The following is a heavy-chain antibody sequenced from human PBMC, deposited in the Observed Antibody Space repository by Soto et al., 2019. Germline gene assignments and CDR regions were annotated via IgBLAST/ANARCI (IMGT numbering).Heavy chain of an antibody. D-gene: IGHD5-18*01. CDR3: ARAKRWIQLREGIFDY. J-gene: IGHJ4*02. CDR2: ISSSSSYI. V-gene: IGHV3-21*01. Sequence: GGSLRLSCAASGFTFSSYSMNWVRQAPGKGLEWVSSISSSSSYIYYADSVKGRFTISRDNAKNSLYLQMNSLRAEDTAVYYCARAKRWIQLREGIFDYWGQGTLVTVSS. CDR1: GFTFSSYS.